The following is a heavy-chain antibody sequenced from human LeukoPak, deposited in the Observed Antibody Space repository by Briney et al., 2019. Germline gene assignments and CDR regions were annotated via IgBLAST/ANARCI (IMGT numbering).Heavy chain of an antibody. J-gene: IGHJ4*02. V-gene: IGHV3-7*01. Sequence: GGSLRLSCVGSGFTFSDYWMSWVRQAPGKGLEWVANIKQDGSEKDYVDALKGRFTISRDNAKNSLYLQMNSLRAEDTAVYYCARGGYVYDILTGYPDYWGQGTLVTVSS. CDR3: ARGGYVYDILTGYPDY. D-gene: IGHD3-9*01. CDR1: GFTFSDYW. CDR2: IKQDGSEK.